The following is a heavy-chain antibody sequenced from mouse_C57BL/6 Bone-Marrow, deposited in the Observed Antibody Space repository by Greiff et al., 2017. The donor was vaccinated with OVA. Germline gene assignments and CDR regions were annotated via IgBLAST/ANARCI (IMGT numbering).Heavy chain of an antibody. CDR3: ARRFRDY. V-gene: IGHV1-50*01. CDR2: IDPSDSYT. J-gene: IGHJ4*01. CDR1: GYTFTSYW. Sequence: QVQLQQSGAELVKPGASVKLSCKASGYTFTSYWMQWVKQRPGQGLEWIGEIDPSDSYTNYNQKFKGKATLTVDTSSSTAYMQLSSLTSEDSAVYYCARRFRDYWGQGTSVTVSS.